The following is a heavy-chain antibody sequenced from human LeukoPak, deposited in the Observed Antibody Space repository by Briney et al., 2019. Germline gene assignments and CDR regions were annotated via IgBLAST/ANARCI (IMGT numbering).Heavy chain of an antibody. D-gene: IGHD3-16*01. CDR2: INGDGSTT. CDR1: GFTFSSSW. J-gene: IGHJ4*02. V-gene: IGHV3-74*01. Sequence: RTGGSLRLSCAASGFTFSSSWMHWVRQAPGKGLVWVARINGDGSTTSYADSVKGRFSISRDNTENTLFLQMNSLRAEDTAVYYCARGAFRAVDYWGQGTLVTVSS. CDR3: ARGAFRAVDY.